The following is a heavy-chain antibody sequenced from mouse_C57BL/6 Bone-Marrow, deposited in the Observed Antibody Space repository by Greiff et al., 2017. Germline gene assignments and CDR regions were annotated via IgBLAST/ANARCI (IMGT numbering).Heavy chain of an antibody. V-gene: IGHV1-64*01. CDR3: ARRTTVVDYYAMDY. J-gene: IGHJ4*01. CDR1: GYTFTSYW. D-gene: IGHD1-1*01. Sequence: QVQLQQPGAELVKPGASVKLSCKASGYTFTSYWMHWVKQRPGQGLEWIGMIYPNSGSTNYNEKFKSKATLTVDKSSSTAYMQLSSLTSEDSAVYYCARRTTVVDYYAMDYWGQGTSVTVSS. CDR2: IYPNSGST.